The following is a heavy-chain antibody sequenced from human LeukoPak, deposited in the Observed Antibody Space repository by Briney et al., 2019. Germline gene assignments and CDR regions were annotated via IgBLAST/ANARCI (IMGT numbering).Heavy chain of an antibody. CDR2: IYYSGST. V-gene: IGHV4-39*01. J-gene: IGHJ4*02. CDR3: ARPYSSGWYDSFDY. CDR1: GGSISSSSYY. Sequence: SETLSLTCTVSGGSISSSSYYWGWIRQPPGKGLEWMGSIYYSGSTYYNPSLKSRVTISVDTSKNQFSLKLSSVTAADTAVYCCARPYSSGWYDSFDYWGQGTLVTVSS. D-gene: IGHD6-19*01.